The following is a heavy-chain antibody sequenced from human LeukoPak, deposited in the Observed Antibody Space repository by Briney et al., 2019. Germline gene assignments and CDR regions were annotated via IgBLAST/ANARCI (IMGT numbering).Heavy chain of an antibody. CDR1: GFTFSDYY. D-gene: IGHD1-26*01. CDR2: ISSSGSTI. J-gene: IGHJ6*03. Sequence: GGSLRLSCAASGFTFSDYYMSWIRQAPGKGLEWVSYISSSGSTIYYADSVKGRFTISRDNAKNSLYLQMNSLRAEDTAVYYCARVLVQRELGDYYYYMDVWGKGTTVTVSS. V-gene: IGHV3-11*04. CDR3: ARVLVQRELGDYYYYMDV.